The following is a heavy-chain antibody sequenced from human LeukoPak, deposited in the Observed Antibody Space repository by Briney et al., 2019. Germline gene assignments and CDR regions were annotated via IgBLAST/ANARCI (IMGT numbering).Heavy chain of an antibody. CDR3: ARDRPSPEGYAFDI. Sequence: SETLFLTCTVSGGSISSHYWSWIRQPPGKGLEWIGYIYYSGSTNYNPSLKSQVTISVDTSKNQFSLKLSSVTAADTAVYYCARDRPSPEGYAFDIWGQGTMVTVSS. J-gene: IGHJ3*02. D-gene: IGHD1-14*01. CDR1: GGSISSHY. CDR2: IYYSGST. V-gene: IGHV4-59*11.